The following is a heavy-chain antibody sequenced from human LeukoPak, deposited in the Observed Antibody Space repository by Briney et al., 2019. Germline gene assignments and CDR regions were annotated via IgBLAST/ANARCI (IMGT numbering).Heavy chain of an antibody. J-gene: IGHJ4*02. V-gene: IGHV4-34*01. CDR2: INHSGST. CDR3: ARLRQWELPTLDY. D-gene: IGHD1-26*01. CDR1: GGSFSGYY. Sequence: SETLSLTCAVYGGSFSGYYWSWIRQPPGKGLEWIGEINHSGSTNYNPSLKSRVTISVDTSKNQFSLKLSSVTAADTAVYYCARLRQWELPTLDYWGQGTLVTVSS.